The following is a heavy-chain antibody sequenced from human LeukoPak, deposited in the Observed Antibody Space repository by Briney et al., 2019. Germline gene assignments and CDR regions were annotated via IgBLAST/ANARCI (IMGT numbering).Heavy chain of an antibody. CDR2: ISYDGSNK. J-gene: IGHJ4*02. CDR1: GFSFSNYA. Sequence: PPGGSLRLSCAASGFSFSNYALHWVRQAPGKGLEWVAVISYDGSNKYYADSVKGRFTISRGNSKNTLYLQMNSLRVEDTAVYYCARDGKYCSGGSCYSYFDYWGQGALVTVSS. CDR3: ARDGKYCSGGSCYSYFDY. V-gene: IGHV3-30-3*01. D-gene: IGHD2-15*01.